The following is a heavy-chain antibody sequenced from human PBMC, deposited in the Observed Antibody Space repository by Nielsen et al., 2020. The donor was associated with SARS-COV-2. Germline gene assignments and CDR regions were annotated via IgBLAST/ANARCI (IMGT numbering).Heavy chain of an antibody. CDR3: ARDLGPGIAVAGSDY. D-gene: IGHD6-19*01. CDR1: GFTFSSYG. J-gene: IGHJ4*02. V-gene: IGHV3-33*08. Sequence: GESLKISCAASGFTFSSYGMHWVRQAPGKGLEWVAVIWYDGSNKYYADSVKGRFTISRDNSKNTLYLQMNSLRAEDTAVYYCARDLGPGIAVAGSDYWGQGTLVTVSS. CDR2: IWYDGSNK.